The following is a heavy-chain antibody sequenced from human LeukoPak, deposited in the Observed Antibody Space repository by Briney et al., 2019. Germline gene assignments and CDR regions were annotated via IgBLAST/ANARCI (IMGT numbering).Heavy chain of an antibody. V-gene: IGHV3-23*01. CDR2: ISGNGGTT. CDR3: AKEGTTTITFDY. J-gene: IGHJ4*02. Sequence: GGSLRLSCAASGFTFSSYAMRWVRQAPGKGLEWVSVISGNGGTTYYRDSVKGRFTISRDNSKNTLYLQMNSLRAEDTAVYYWAKEGTTTITFDYWGQGTLVTVSS. D-gene: IGHD1-1*01. CDR1: GFTFSSYA.